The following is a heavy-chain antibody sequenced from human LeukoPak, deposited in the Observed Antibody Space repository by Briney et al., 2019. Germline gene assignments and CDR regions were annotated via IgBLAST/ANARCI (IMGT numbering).Heavy chain of an antibody. CDR2: IYPGDSDT. CDR1: GSSFTSYW. CDR3: ARLNSSSLDY. V-gene: IGHV5-51*01. Sequence: GESLQISCKASGSSFTSYWIAWVRQMPGKGLEWMGIIYPGDSDTRYSPSFQGQVTISADKSISTAYLQWSSLKASDTAMYYCARLNSSSLDYWGQGTLVTVAS. J-gene: IGHJ4*02. D-gene: IGHD6-13*01.